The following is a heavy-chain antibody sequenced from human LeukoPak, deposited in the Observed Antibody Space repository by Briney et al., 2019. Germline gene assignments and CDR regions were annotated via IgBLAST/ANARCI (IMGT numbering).Heavy chain of an antibody. V-gene: IGHV1-3*01. Sequence: ASVKVSCKASGYIFTIYAVHWVRQAPGQRLEWMGWINAGNGNTKYSQKFQGRVTISRDASASTVYMELSSLQSEDTALYHCARNNGMDVWGQGTTVIVSS. CDR3: ARNNGMDV. CDR1: GYIFTIYA. CDR2: INAGNGNT. J-gene: IGHJ6*02.